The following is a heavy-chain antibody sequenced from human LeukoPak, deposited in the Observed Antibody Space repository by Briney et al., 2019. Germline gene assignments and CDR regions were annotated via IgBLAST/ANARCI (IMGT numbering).Heavy chain of an antibody. D-gene: IGHD3-3*01. Sequence: EGSLRLSCAGSGFTFSSHWVNWVRQAPGKGLEWVASIKDDGSEKHFLDSVNGRFAISRDNAKNSLYLQMSSLRAEDTAVYYCARRGITISGVLVYHYSGLDVWGQGTTVTVSS. CDR2: IKDDGSEK. J-gene: IGHJ6*02. CDR3: ARRGITISGVLVYHYSGLDV. CDR1: GFTFSSHW. V-gene: IGHV3-7*02.